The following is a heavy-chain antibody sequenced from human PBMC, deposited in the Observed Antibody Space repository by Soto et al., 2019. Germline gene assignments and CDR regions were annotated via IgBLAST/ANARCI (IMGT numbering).Heavy chain of an antibody. J-gene: IGHJ4*02. V-gene: IGHV4-59*08. CDR2: IYYSGST. CDR1: GGSISSYY. D-gene: IGHD1-1*01. Sequence: QVQLQESGPGLVKPSETLSLTCTVSGGSISSYYWSWIRQPPGKGLEWIGYIYYSGSTNYNPSLKSRVTISVDTSKNQFSLNLSSMXXXXXXXYXCARRYGYSFDYWGQGTLVTVSS. CDR3: ARRYGYSFDY.